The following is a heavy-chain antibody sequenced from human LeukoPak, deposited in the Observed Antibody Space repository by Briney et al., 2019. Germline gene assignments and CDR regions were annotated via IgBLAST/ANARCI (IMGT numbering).Heavy chain of an antibody. J-gene: IGHJ4*02. V-gene: IGHV3-23*01. CDR1: GFTFSSYA. Sequence: GGSLRLSCAASGFTFSSYAMSWVRQAPGKGLGWVSAISGSGGSTYYADSVKGRFTISRDNSKNTLYLQMNSLRAEDTAVYYCAKDVVVIPAAIDYWGQGTLVTVSS. CDR3: AKDVVVIPAAIDY. CDR2: ISGSGGST. D-gene: IGHD2-2*01.